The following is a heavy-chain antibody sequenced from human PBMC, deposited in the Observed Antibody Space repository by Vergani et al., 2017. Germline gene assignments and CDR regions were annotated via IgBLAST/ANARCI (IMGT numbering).Heavy chain of an antibody. CDR2: ISSSSSYI. J-gene: IGHJ4*02. Sequence: VQLVESGGGVVQPGRSLRLSCAASGFTFSSYAMHWVRQAPGKGLEWVSSISSSSSYIYYADSVKGRFTISRDNAKNSLYLQMNSLRAEDTAVYYCARATTGTTSFDYWGQGTLVTVSS. CDR1: GFTFSSYA. D-gene: IGHD1-1*01. CDR3: ARATTGTTSFDY. V-gene: IGHV3-21*01.